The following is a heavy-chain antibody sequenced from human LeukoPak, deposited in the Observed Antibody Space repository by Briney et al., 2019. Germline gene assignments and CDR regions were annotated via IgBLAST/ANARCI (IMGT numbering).Heavy chain of an antibody. CDR2: ISSSSSYI. Sequence: GGSLRLSCAASKFTFSSYSMNWVRQAPGKGLEWVSSISSSSSYIYYADSVKGRFTISRDNAKNSLYLQMNSLRAEDTAVYYCARDNVGRRWYLVYWSQGTLVTVSS. V-gene: IGHV3-21*01. CDR1: KFTFSSYS. J-gene: IGHJ4*02. D-gene: IGHD4-23*01. CDR3: ARDNVGRRWYLVY.